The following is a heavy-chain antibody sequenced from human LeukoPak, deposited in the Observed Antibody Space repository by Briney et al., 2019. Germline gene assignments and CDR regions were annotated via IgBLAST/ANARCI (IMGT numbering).Heavy chain of an antibody. CDR1: GYTFTTYD. D-gene: IGHD2-2*01. CDR3: ARAVRIQLLLEY. CDR2: MNPNSGNT. J-gene: IGHJ4*01. V-gene: IGHV1-8*01. Sequence: ASEKLSCKASGYTFTTYDVAWVRQAPGQGLEWMGWMNPNSGNTGYAQKFKGRVTMTSDASIGSAYMELSSLRSEDTAGYCCARAVRIQLLLEYWGHGTLITVSS.